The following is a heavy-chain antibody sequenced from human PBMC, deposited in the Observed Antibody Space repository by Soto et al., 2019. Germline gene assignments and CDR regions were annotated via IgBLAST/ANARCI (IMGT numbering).Heavy chain of an antibody. D-gene: IGHD2-15*01. V-gene: IGHV3-21*01. CDR2: ISSSSSYI. J-gene: IGHJ4*02. CDR3: ARGGTADNNYFDY. Sequence: EVQLVESGGGLVKPGGSLRLSCAASGFTFSSYSMNWVRQAPGKGLEWVSSISSSSSYIYYADSVKGRFTISRDNAKNSLYLQMNSLRAEDTAVYYCARGGTADNNYFDYWGQGTLVTVSS. CDR1: GFTFSSYS.